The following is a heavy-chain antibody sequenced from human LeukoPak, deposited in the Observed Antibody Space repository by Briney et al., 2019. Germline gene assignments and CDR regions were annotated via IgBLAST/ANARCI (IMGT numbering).Heavy chain of an antibody. CDR2: ISNDNGIT. V-gene: IGHV1-18*01. D-gene: IGHD3-10*01. Sequence: ASVKVSCKTAGYAFPTYGISWVRQAPGQGLEWMGWISNDNGITNYAPQFQGRVTLDTETYTSTAYMELRNLRSDDTAVYYCARGGFDYYGTGRAFGVWGQRTLVTVSS. CDR1: GYAFPTYG. CDR3: ARGGFDYYGTGRAFGV. J-gene: IGHJ4*02.